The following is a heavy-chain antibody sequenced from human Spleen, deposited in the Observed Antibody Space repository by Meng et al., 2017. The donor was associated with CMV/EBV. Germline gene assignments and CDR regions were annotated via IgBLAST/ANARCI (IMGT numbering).Heavy chain of an antibody. J-gene: IGHJ3*02. D-gene: IGHD3-3*01. CDR1: GYIFTKYG. CDR2: ISAYNGNT. V-gene: IGHV1-18*01. Sequence: ASVKVSCKASGYIFTKYGVNWMRQAPGQGPEWMGWISAYNGNTNYAQKLQGRVTMTTDTSTSTAYMELRSLRSDDTAVYYCARSGVALRFLEWTKAFDIWGQGTMVTVSS. CDR3: ARSGVALRFLEWTKAFDI.